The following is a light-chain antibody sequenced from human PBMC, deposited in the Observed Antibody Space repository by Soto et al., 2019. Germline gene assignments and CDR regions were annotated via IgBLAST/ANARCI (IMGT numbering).Light chain of an antibody. CDR3: KQSYSTLRT. CDR1: QRISTY. J-gene: IGKJ1*01. V-gene: IGKV1-39*01. Sequence: QMPTSPSSLTASVVSSFTITFLASQRISTYLNWYQQKPGKAPQLLIYAASSLQSGVTSRFSGSGSGTDFTLTISSMQPEDFATYFCKQSYSTLRTFGQGTKVDIK. CDR2: AAS.